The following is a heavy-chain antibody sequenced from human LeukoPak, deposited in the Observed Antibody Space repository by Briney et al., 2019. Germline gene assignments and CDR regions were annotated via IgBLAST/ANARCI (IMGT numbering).Heavy chain of an antibody. J-gene: IGHJ4*02. CDR3: ASAFVAYSLSPSYY. V-gene: IGHV3-21*01. CDR2: ISSSSSYI. D-gene: IGHD2-15*01. Sequence: GGSLRLSCAASGFTLSSYSMNWVRQAPGKGLEWVSSISSSSSYIYYADSVKGRFTISRDNAKNSLYLQMNSLRAEDTAVYYCASAFVAYSLSPSYYWGQGTLVTVSS. CDR1: GFTLSSYS.